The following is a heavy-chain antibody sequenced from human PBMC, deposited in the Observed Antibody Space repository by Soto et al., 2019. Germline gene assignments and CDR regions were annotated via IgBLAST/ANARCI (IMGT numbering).Heavy chain of an antibody. CDR3: AKDGDFWSGYNPENYGMDV. V-gene: IGHV3-30*04. CDR2: ISYDGSNK. J-gene: IGHJ6*02. Sequence: GGSLRLSCAASGFTFSSYAMHWVRQAPGKGLEWVAVISYDGSNKYYADSVKGRFTISRDNSKNTLYLQMNSLRAEDTAVYYCAKDGDFWSGYNPENYGMDVWGQGTTVTVSS. CDR1: GFTFSSYA. D-gene: IGHD3-3*01.